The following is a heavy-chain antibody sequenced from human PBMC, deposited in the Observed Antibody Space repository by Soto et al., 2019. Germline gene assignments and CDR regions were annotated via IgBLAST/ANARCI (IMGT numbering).Heavy chain of an antibody. D-gene: IGHD3-3*01. CDR3: AREAGYDFWSGYYTAYYYYGMDV. CDR2: ISSSSSTI. J-gene: IGHJ6*02. V-gene: IGHV3-48*02. CDR1: GFTFSSYS. Sequence: GGSLRLSCAASGFTFSSYSMNWVRQAPGKGLEWVSYISSSSSTIYYADSVKGRFTISRDNAKNSLYLQMNSLRDEDTAVYYCAREAGYDFWSGYYTAYYYYGMDVWGQGTTVTESS.